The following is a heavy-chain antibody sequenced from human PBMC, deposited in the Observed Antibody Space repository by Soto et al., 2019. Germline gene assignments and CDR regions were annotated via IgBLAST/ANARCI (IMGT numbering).Heavy chain of an antibody. D-gene: IGHD2-15*01. Sequence: QVQLVQSGAEVKKPGASVKVSCKASGYTFTSYGISWVRQAPGQGLEWMGWISAYNGNTNYAQKLQGRVTMTTDTTSSTAYMVLRSLRSDDTAVYYCARGGYFSCGSCYTGWFDPWGQGTLVTVSS. CDR3: ARGGYFSCGSCYTGWFDP. J-gene: IGHJ5*02. V-gene: IGHV1-18*04. CDR2: ISAYNGNT. CDR1: GYTFTSYG.